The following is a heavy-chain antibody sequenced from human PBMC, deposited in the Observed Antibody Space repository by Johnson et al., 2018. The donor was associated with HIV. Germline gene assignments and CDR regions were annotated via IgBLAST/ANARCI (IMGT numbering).Heavy chain of an antibody. CDR1: GFTFSSYW. V-gene: IGHV3-66*01. J-gene: IGHJ3*01. CDR2: IYSGGST. Sequence: VQLVESGGGLVQPGGSLRLSCAASGFTFSSYWMHWVRQAPGKGLEWVSVIYSGGSTYYADSVKGRFTISRDNAKNSLYLQMNSLRVEDTAVYYCARSGPNWAFDFWGQGTMVTVSS. D-gene: IGHD1-1*01. CDR3: ARSGPNWAFDF.